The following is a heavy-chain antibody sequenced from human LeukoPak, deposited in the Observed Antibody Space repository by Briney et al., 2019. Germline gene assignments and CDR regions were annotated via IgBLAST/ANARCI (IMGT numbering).Heavy chain of an antibody. CDR2: ISSSSSTI. Sequence: GGSLRLSCAASGFTFSSYSMNWVRQAPGKRLEWVSYISSSSSTIYYADSVKGRFTISRDNAKNSLYLQMNSLRAEDTAVYYCARARRPYCSSTSCHPAFDIWGQGTMVTVSS. CDR1: GFTFSSYS. J-gene: IGHJ3*02. CDR3: ARARRPYCSSTSCHPAFDI. D-gene: IGHD2-2*01. V-gene: IGHV3-48*01.